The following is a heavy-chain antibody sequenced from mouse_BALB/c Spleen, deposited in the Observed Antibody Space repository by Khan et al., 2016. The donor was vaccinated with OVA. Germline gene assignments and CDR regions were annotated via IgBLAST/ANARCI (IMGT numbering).Heavy chain of an antibody. V-gene: IGHV3-2*02. J-gene: IGHJ4*01. CDR1: GYAITSDYA. CDR2: ISSTGST. CDR3: ARCLYYSYGYALDC. Sequence: EVQLQESGPGLVKPSQSLSLTCTVTGYAITSDYAWNWIRQFPGNKLEWMGYISSTGSTSYNPTLTSRISITRDTSKNQFFLQLKSVTTEDRATYYCARCLYYSYGYALDCWGRGTSVTVSS. D-gene: IGHD2-14*01.